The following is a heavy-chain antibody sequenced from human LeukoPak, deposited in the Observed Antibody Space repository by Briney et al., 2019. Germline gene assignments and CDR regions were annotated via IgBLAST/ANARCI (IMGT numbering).Heavy chain of an antibody. Sequence: GGSLRLSCTASGFTFSSYAMSWVRQAPGKGLEWVSAISGSGGSTYYADSVKGRFTISRDNSKNTLYLQMNSLRAEDTAVYYCAKVFGSSWYGGIDYWGQGTLVTVSS. J-gene: IGHJ4*02. CDR2: ISGSGGST. V-gene: IGHV3-23*01. CDR3: AKVFGSSWYGGIDY. D-gene: IGHD6-13*01. CDR1: GFTFSSYA.